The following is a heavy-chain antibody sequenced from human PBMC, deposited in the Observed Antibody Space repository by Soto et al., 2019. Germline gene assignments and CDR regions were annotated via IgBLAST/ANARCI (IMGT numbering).Heavy chain of an antibody. J-gene: IGHJ5*02. D-gene: IGHD6-13*01. CDR3: ARDQQGGMAGP. V-gene: IGHV1-18*01. CDR2: ISAYNGNT. CDR1: GYTFTSYG. Sequence: GASVRVSCKASGYTFTSYGISWVRQAPGQGLEWMGWISAYNGNTNYAQKLQGRGTMTTDTSTSTAYMELRSLRSDDTAVYYCARDQQGGMAGPWGQGTLVTVSS.